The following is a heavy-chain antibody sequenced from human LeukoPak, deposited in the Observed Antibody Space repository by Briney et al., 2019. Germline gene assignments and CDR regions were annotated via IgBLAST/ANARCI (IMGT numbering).Heavy chain of an antibody. D-gene: IGHD2-15*01. V-gene: IGHV3-74*01. CDR3: AKDKRGHCSGGSCRFDY. J-gene: IGHJ4*02. Sequence: GGSLRLSCATSGFTFSNYWMHWVRQAPGKGLAWVSRINSEGTNTYHAASVEGRFTISRDNSKNTLYLQMNSLRAEDTAVYYCAKDKRGHCSGGSCRFDYWGQGTLVTVSS. CDR1: GFTFSNYW. CDR2: INSEGTNT.